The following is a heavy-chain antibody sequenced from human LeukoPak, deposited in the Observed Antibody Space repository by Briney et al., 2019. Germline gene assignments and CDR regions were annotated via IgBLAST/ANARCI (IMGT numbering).Heavy chain of an antibody. CDR1: GFTFSSYA. CDR2: ISYDGSNK. CDR3: AREAKQLAWYYFDY. Sequence: GGSLRLSCAASGFTFSSYAMHWVRQAPGKGLEWVAVISYDGSNKYYADSVKGRFTISRDNSKNTLYLQMNSLRAEDTAVYYCAREAKQLAWYYFDYWGQGTLVTVSS. D-gene: IGHD6-6*01. V-gene: IGHV3-30*01. J-gene: IGHJ4*02.